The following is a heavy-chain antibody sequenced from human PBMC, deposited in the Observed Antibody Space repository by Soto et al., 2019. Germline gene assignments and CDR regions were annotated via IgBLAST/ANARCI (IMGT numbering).Heavy chain of an antibody. Sequence: EVQLLESGGGLVQPGGSLRLSRAASGFSFSSYAMTWVRQAPGKGLEWVSSISESGGTTYYADSVKGRFTISRDHSKSTLYLQTNSLRVEDTAVYYCAKGGGILGPWGQGTLVTVSS. V-gene: IGHV3-23*01. CDR1: GFSFSSYA. J-gene: IGHJ5*02. D-gene: IGHD3-16*01. CDR2: ISESGGTT. CDR3: AKGGGILGP.